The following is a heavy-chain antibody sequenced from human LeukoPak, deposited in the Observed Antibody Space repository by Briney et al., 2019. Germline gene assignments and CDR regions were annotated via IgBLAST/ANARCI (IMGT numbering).Heavy chain of an antibody. CDR2: INPSGGST. D-gene: IGHD1-1*01. Sequence: ASVKVSCKASGYPFSTHYMYWVRQAPGQGLEWMGIINPSGGSTSYAQKFQGRVTMTRDMSTSTVFMELRSLRSEDTAVYYCARPLRERPYYFDYWGQGTLVTVSS. V-gene: IGHV1-46*01. CDR1: GYPFSTHY. CDR3: ARPLRERPYYFDY. J-gene: IGHJ4*02.